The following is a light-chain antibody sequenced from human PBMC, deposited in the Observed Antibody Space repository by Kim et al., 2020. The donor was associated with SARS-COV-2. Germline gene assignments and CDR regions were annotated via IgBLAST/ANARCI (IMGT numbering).Light chain of an antibody. CDR3: SSYTRSNTLV. J-gene: IGLJ2*01. CDR1: SSDIGEYNY. CDR2: DVN. V-gene: IGLV2-14*03. Sequence: QSALTQPASVSGSPGPSITISCTGTSSDIGEYNYVSWYQQHPGQAPKLMLYDVNYRPSGVSNRFSGSKSGNTASLTISGLQAADEAEYYCSSYTRSNTLVFGGGTKLTVL.